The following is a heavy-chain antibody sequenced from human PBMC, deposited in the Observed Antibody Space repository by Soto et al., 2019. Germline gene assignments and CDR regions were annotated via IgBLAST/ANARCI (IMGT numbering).Heavy chain of an antibody. V-gene: IGHV3-49*04. CDR2: IRRGGTT. Sequence: EVQLVESGGGLVQPGRSLRLSCATSGFIFDDYVMTWVRQAPGKGLEVVGAIRRGGTTEYAASVRGRFTVSRDDSKSIAYLQMNSLKADDTAVYYCTIWPGSGHSNCENWGQGTLVTVSS. D-gene: IGHD6-19*01. CDR1: GFIFDDYV. J-gene: IGHJ4*02. CDR3: TIWPGSGHSNCEN.